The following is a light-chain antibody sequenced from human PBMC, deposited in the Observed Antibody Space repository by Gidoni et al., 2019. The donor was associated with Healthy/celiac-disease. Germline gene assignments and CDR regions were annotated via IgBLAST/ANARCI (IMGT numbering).Light chain of an antibody. Sequence: DIQMTQSPSTLSASVGDRVTITCRASQSISSWLAWYQQQPGKAPKLLIYKASSVESGVPSRFSGSGSGTEFTLTISSLQPDDFATYYCQQYNSYLWTFXQXTKVEIK. CDR2: KAS. J-gene: IGKJ1*01. CDR1: QSISSW. CDR3: QQYNSYLWT. V-gene: IGKV1-5*03.